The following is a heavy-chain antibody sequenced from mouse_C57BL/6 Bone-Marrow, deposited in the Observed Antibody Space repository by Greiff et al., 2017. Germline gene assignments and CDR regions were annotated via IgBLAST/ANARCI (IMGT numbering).Heavy chain of an antibody. V-gene: IGHV5-15*01. CDR3: ARRGYMDY. Sequence: EVQLVESGGGLVQPGGSLKLSCAASGFPFSDYGMAWVRQAPRKGPEWVAFISNFAYSIYYADTVTGRFTITRENGKNTLYLEVSSLGSEDTAMYYCARRGYMDYWGQGTSVTVSS. CDR1: GFPFSDYG. J-gene: IGHJ4*01. CDR2: ISNFAYSI.